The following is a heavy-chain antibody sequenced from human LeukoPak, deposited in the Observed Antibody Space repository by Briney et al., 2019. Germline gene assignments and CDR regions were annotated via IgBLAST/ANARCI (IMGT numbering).Heavy chain of an antibody. CDR1: GGSISSYY. CDR2: IYYSGST. D-gene: IGHD1-26*01. Sequence: SETLSLTCTVSGGSISSYYWSWIRQPPGKGLGWIGYIYYSGSTNYNPSLKSRVTISVDTSKNQFSLKLSSVTTADTAVYYCARGSYYEFDYWGQGTLVTVSS. CDR3: ARGSYYEFDY. V-gene: IGHV4-59*08. J-gene: IGHJ4*02.